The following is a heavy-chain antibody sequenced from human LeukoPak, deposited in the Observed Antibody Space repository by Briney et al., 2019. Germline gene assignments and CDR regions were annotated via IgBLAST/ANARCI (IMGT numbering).Heavy chain of an antibody. CDR3: ARDAGDY. CDR2: INPNSGGT. Sequence: ASVKVSCKASGNTFSSYDINWVRQATGQGLEWMGWINPNSGGTNYAQKFQGRVTMTRDTSISTAYMELSRLRSDDTAVYYCARDAGDYWGQGTLVTVSS. CDR1: GNTFSSYD. J-gene: IGHJ4*02. V-gene: IGHV1-2*02.